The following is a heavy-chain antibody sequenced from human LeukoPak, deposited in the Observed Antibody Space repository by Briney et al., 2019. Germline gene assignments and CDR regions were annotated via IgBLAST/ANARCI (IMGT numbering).Heavy chain of an antibody. J-gene: IGHJ5*02. D-gene: IGHD3-16*01. V-gene: IGHV1-18*01. CDR2: ISAYNGNT. Sequence: EASVKVSCKASGYTFTSYGISWVRQAPGQGLEWMGWISAYNGNTNYAQKLQGRVTMTTDTSTSTAYMELRSLRSDDTAVYYCARESRLTGAMNWFDPWGQGTLVTVSS. CDR3: ARESRLTGAMNWFDP. CDR1: GYTFTSYG.